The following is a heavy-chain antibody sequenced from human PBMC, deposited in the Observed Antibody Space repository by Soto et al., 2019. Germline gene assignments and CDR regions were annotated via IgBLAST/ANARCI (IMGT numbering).Heavy chain of an antibody. CDR2: INANSGGT. CDR3: ARSSSSGLYY. CDR1: GYTFTGYY. Sequence: ASVKISCKASGYTFTGYYMHWVRQAPGQGLEWMGWINANSGGTNYPQKFQGRVTMTRDTSITTAYMELSRLRSDDTAVYYCARSSSSGLYYWGQGTLVTVSS. V-gene: IGHV1-2*02. J-gene: IGHJ4*02. D-gene: IGHD6-13*01.